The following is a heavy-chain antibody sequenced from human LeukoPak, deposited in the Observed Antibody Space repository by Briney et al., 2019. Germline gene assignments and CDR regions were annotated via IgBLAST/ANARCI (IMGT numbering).Heavy chain of an antibody. CDR2: ISSSSSYI. V-gene: IGHV3-21*01. Sequence: GGSLRLSCAASGFTFSSYSMNWVRQAPGKGLEWVSSISSSSSYIYYADSVKGRFTISRDNAKNSLYLQMNSLRAEDTAVYYCGSSPDRYYFDYWGQGTLVTVSS. CDR1: GFTFSSYS. J-gene: IGHJ4*02. D-gene: IGHD6-13*01. CDR3: GSSPDRYYFDY.